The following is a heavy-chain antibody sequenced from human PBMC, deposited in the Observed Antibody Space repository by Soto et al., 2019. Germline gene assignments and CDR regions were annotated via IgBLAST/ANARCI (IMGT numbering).Heavy chain of an antibody. J-gene: IGHJ4*02. CDR1: GGTFSSYA. CDR2: ITPIFGTA. CDR3: ARGVHYDSSGYYYFY. Sequence: SVKVSCKASGGTFSSYAIDWVRQAPGQGLEWVGGITPIFGTANYAQKFRGRITITADESTSTAYMELRSLRSEDTAVYYCARGVHYDSSGYYYFYWGQGTLVTVSS. D-gene: IGHD3-22*01. V-gene: IGHV1-69*13.